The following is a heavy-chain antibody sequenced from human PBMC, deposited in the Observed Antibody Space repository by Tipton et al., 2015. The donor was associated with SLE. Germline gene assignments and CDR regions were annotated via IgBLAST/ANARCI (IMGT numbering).Heavy chain of an antibody. Sequence: TLSLTCTVSGGSISSGGYQWTWIRQQPGKGLEWIGCIYFTGSTYYNPSLKSRITISVDTSKNQFSLEVRSVTAADTAVYYCVRLRSKVLIDYWGQGTLVTVSS. CDR3: VRLRSKVLIDY. CDR2: IYFTGST. CDR1: GGSISSGGYQ. V-gene: IGHV4-31*03. J-gene: IGHJ4*02. D-gene: IGHD2-8*01.